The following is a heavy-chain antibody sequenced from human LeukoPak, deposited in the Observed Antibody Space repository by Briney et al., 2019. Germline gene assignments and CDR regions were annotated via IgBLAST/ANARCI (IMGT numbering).Heavy chain of an antibody. Sequence: ASVKVSCKASGYTFTSYDINWVRQATGQGLEWMGWMNPNSGNTGYAQKFQGRVTMTRITSISTAYMELSSLRSEDTAVYYCARGDALRYFDWLLYPYYYYGMDVWGQGTTVTVSS. CDR1: GYTFTSYD. J-gene: IGHJ6*02. D-gene: IGHD3-9*01. CDR2: MNPNSGNT. CDR3: ARGDALRYFDWLLYPYYYYGMDV. V-gene: IGHV1-8*01.